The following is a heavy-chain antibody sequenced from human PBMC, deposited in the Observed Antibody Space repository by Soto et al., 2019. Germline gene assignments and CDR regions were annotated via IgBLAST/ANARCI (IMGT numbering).Heavy chain of an antibody. J-gene: IGHJ5*02. Sequence: QVQLQESGPGLVKPSQTLSLTCTVSGGSISSGGYYWSWIRQHPGKGLEWIGYIYYSGSTYYNPSLKSRVTISVDTSKNQFSLKLSSVTAADTAVYYCARLPFKTFEPLTGTKGGYWFDPWGQGTLVTVSS. V-gene: IGHV4-31*03. D-gene: IGHD1-7*01. CDR3: ARLPFKTFEPLTGTKGGYWFDP. CDR2: IYYSGST. CDR1: GGSISSGGYY.